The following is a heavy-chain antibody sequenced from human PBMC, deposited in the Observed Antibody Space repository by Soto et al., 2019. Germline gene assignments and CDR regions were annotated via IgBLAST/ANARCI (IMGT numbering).Heavy chain of an antibody. CDR2: IIPIFGTA. CDR1: GGTFSSYA. D-gene: IGHD2-15*01. Sequence: ASVKVSCKASGGTFSSYAISWVRQAPGQGLEWMGGIIPIFGTANYAQKFQGRVTITADESTSTAYMELSSRGSKDTAVYYCARDRFDGYCSGGSCYSAGYYGMEVWGQRPRGTVCS. J-gene: IGHJ6*02. V-gene: IGHV1-69*13. CDR3: ARDRFDGYCSGGSCYSAGYYGMEV.